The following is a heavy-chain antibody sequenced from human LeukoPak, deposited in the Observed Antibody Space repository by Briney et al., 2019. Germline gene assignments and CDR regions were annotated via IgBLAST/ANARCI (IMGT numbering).Heavy chain of an antibody. V-gene: IGHV1-69*13. CDR3: ARWCAAARHPLGYGMDV. CDR2: IIPILGTA. Sequence: GASVKVSCKASGGTFSSYAISWVRQAPGQGLEWMGGIIPILGTANYAQKFQGRVTITADESTSTAYMELSSLRSEDTAVYYCARWCAAARHPLGYGMDVWGQGTTVTVSS. J-gene: IGHJ6*02. CDR1: GGTFSSYA. D-gene: IGHD6-6*01.